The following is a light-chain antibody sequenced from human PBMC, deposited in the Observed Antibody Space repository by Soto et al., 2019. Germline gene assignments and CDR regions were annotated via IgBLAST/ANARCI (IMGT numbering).Light chain of an antibody. V-gene: IGKV3-20*01. Sequence: EIVLTHSPATLSLSPGERATQCKRVNQSVSSYLAWYKQKPGQAPRLLIYDASNRATGIPDRFSGSGSGTYFTLSISRLEPEDFAVYYCQQYGSSPQTFGQGTKVDIK. CDR1: QSVSSY. J-gene: IGKJ1*01. CDR3: QQYGSSPQT. CDR2: DAS.